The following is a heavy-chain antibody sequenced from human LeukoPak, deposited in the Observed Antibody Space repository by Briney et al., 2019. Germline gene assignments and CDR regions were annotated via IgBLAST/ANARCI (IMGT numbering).Heavy chain of an antibody. J-gene: IGHJ4*02. V-gene: IGHV3-23*01. Sequence: GGSLRLSCAASGFTFSSYAMSWVRQAPGKGLEWISAISGSGGSTYYADSVKGRFTISRDNSKNTLYLQMNSLRAEDTAVYYCASYSSSRSVGSLDYWSQGTLVTVSS. CDR1: GFTFSSYA. CDR2: ISGSGGST. D-gene: IGHD6-13*01. CDR3: ASYSSSRSVGSLDY.